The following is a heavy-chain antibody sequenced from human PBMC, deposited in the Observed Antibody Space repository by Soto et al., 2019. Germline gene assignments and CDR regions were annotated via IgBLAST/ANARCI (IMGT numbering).Heavy chain of an antibody. CDR1: GFIFNTYS. J-gene: IGHJ4*02. V-gene: IGHV3-21*01. Sequence: PVGSLRLSCAASGFIFNTYSMDWVRQAPGKGLEWVASISPSGSYMYYGDSLKGRFNVSRDNAKNSLYLQMDSLRADDTAIYYCARFALVTFECWGQGTLVTVSS. D-gene: IGHD2-8*02. CDR2: ISPSGSYM. CDR3: ARFALVTFEC.